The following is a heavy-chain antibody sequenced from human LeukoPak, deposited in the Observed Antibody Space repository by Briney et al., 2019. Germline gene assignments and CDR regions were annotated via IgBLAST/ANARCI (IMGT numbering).Heavy chain of an antibody. Sequence: SETLSLTCTVSGGSISSYYWSWVRQPPGKGLEWIGEIYHSGSTNYNPSLKSRVTISVDKSKNQFSLKLSSVTAADTAVYYCARVRGRAAAAYYFQHWGQGTLVTVSS. CDR1: GGSISSYY. CDR3: ARVRGRAAAAYYFQH. J-gene: IGHJ1*01. V-gene: IGHV4-59*12. D-gene: IGHD6-13*01. CDR2: IYHSGST.